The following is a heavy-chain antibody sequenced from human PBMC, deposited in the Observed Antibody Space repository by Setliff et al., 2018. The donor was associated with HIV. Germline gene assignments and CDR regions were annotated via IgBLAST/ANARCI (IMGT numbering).Heavy chain of an antibody. Sequence: GASVKVSCKASGYIFTGYDVAWVRQAPGQGLEWMGQIIPILEITSYAQKFQGRLTITADESMTTMYMELSSLRSDDTAVYYCAGPRGDEAFDIWGQGTMVTVSS. J-gene: IGHJ3*02. V-gene: IGHV1-69*10. CDR2: IIPILEIT. CDR3: AGPRGDEAFDI. CDR1: GYIFTGYD. D-gene: IGHD3-10*01.